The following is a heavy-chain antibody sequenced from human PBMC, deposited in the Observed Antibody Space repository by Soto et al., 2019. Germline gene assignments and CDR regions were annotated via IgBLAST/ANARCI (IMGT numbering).Heavy chain of an antibody. J-gene: IGHJ4*02. D-gene: IGHD1-26*01. Sequence: SETLSLTCTVSGDSVISVSDYWSWIRQSPGKGLEWIGNIYCSGSADYNRFLESRITISIDTAKNQFSLKLKSVTVEDTAVYYCAREKVGATHFDYWGQGTPVTVSS. CDR3: AREKVGATHFDY. CDR2: IYCSGSA. CDR1: GDSVISVSDY. V-gene: IGHV4-61*01.